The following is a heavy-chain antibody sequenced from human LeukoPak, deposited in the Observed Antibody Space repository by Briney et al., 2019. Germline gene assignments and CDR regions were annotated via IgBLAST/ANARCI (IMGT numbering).Heavy chain of an antibody. J-gene: IGHJ5*02. V-gene: IGHV1-18*04. CDR1: GYTFTSYG. Sequence: GASVKVSCKASGYTFTSYGINWVRQAPGQGLEWMGWISVKDGHTKYAQKFQGRGTMTIDTSTSTAYMELRSLTSDDTAVYYCARDGELGAALGGASYFWFDPWGQGTLVTVSS. D-gene: IGHD6-25*01. CDR2: ISVKDGHT. CDR3: ARDGELGAALGGASYFWFDP.